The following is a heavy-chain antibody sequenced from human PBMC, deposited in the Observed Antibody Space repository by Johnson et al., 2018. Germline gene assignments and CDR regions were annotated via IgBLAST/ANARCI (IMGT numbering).Heavy chain of an antibody. D-gene: IGHD3-22*01. CDR3: ARELVIIGARDNYYYGMDV. Sequence: QVQLVQSGADVKKPGASVKVSCEASGYTFTNYYMHWVRQAPGQGLEWMGIINTETGGTTYAQKFRGRVAMTRDTSTRTVHMDLSSRRSDDTAVYYCARELVIIGARDNYYYGMDVWGQGTTVTVSS. CDR2: INTETGGT. J-gene: IGHJ6*02. CDR1: GYTFTNYY. V-gene: IGHV1-46*01.